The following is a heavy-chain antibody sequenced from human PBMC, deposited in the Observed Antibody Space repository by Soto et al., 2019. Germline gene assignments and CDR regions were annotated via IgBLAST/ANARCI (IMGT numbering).Heavy chain of an antibody. D-gene: IGHD4-17*01. CDR3: AKDRRERDYGGNSPYDY. CDR1: GFTFNIYG. V-gene: IGHV3-30*18. Sequence: QVQLVESGGGVVQPGRSLRLSCAASGFTFNIYGIQWVRQAPGKGLEWVAVISYDGSKIYYSDSVKGRFTISRDNSMTTSHLQMNSLRAEDTAVYYCAKDRRERDYGGNSPYDYWGQGALVTVSS. J-gene: IGHJ4*02. CDR2: ISYDGSKI.